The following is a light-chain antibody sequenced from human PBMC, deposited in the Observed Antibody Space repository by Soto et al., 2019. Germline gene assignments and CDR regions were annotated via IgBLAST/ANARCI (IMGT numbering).Light chain of an antibody. CDR3: GSYATTNTYV. J-gene: IGLJ1*01. Sequence: QSALTQPASVSGSPGQSVTISCTGSSSDVGYYNYVSWYQHHPDRPPKLLIYGGSSRPSGASYRFSAYKSGNTAFLTISGLQAEDEAEYYCGSYATTNTYVFGTGTKLTVL. CDR2: GGS. V-gene: IGLV2-14*01. CDR1: SSDVGYYNY.